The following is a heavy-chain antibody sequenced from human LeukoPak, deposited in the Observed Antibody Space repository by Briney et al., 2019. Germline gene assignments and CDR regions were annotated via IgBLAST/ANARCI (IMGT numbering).Heavy chain of an antibody. D-gene: IGHD5-12*01. CDR3: ARGTEKTRISGYYSFDH. V-gene: IGHV4-4*07. CDR2: VYTSWTT. Sequence: SETLCLTCAVPGGSISGYFWTSIRQPARKELEWIGRVYTSWTTYYTPSLESRVTISLATFNTQFSLRVTSVTAEYTAIYYCARGTEKTRISGYYSFDHWGRGLLVTVSS. CDR1: GGSISGYF. J-gene: IGHJ4*02.